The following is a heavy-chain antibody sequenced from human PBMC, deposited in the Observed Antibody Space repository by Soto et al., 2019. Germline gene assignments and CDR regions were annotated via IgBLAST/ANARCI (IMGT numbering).Heavy chain of an antibody. CDR1: GGSINSGGYC. CDR3: SRGILV. V-gene: IGHV4-31*03. CDR2: ISYGGST. Sequence: QVQLQESSTGLVKPSQTLSLTCTVSGGSINSGGYCWSWIRQHPGKGLDWIGCISYGGSTSYNPSLKSRVTISVDTSKNQFSLKLTSMTAADTAVYYCSRGILVWGQGALITVSS. J-gene: IGHJ4*02. D-gene: IGHD5-18*01.